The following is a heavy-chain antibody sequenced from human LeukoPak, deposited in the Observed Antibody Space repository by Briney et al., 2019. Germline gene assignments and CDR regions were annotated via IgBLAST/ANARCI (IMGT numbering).Heavy chain of an antibody. CDR1: GGSINTDNW. CDR3: ARDGDVYVSGWYRGGFDH. D-gene: IGHD6-19*01. CDR2: IYHGVTT. J-gene: IGHJ4*02. V-gene: IGHV4-4*02. Sequence: SETLFLTCAVSGGSINTDNWWSWVRQSPGKGLEWIGEIYHGVTTNYNPSLNNRATISVDKSKNQLSLKLISVTAADTAVYYCARDGDVYVSGWYRGGFDHWGQGILVTVSS.